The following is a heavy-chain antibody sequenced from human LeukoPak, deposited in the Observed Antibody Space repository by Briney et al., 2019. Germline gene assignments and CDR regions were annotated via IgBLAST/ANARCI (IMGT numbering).Heavy chain of an antibody. CDR2: IYYSGSA. D-gene: IGHD6-13*01. Sequence: SETLSLTCTVSGGSISSTSYYWGWIRQPPGKGLEWIGSIYYSGSAYYNPSLKSRVSISVDTSKNQFSLKLSSVTAADTAVYYCARGIDIAAAGPNWFDPWGQGTLVTVSS. J-gene: IGHJ5*02. V-gene: IGHV4-39*07. CDR1: GGSISSTSYY. CDR3: ARGIDIAAAGPNWFDP.